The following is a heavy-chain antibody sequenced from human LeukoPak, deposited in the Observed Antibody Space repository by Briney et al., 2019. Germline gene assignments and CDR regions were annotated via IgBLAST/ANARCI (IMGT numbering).Heavy chain of an antibody. V-gene: IGHV4-30-2*01. J-gene: IGHJ5*02. D-gene: IGHD6-13*01. CDR2: IYHSGST. CDR1: GGSISSGGYS. Sequence: PSETLSLTCAVSGGSISSGGYSWSWIRQPPGKGLEWIGYIYHSGSTYYNPSLKSRVIISVDTSKDQFSLKLSSVTAADTAVYYCARHGIAAAGKTNNWFDPWGQGTLVTVSS. CDR3: ARHGIAAAGKTNNWFDP.